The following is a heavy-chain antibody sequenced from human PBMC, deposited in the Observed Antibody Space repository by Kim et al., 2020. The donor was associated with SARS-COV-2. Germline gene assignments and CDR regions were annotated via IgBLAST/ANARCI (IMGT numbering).Heavy chain of an antibody. CDR2: VSGSGDST. D-gene: IGHD1-20*01. CDR3: AKDYNWDDGDAFDV. V-gene: IGHV3-23*01. Sequence: WGSLRLSCAASGFTFFNYAMSWVRQAPGKGLEWVSTVSGSGDSTYYADSVKGRFTISRDNSKNTLYLQMNSLRVEDTAIYFCAKDYNWDDGDAFDVWGQG. CDR1: GFTFFNYA. J-gene: IGHJ3*01.